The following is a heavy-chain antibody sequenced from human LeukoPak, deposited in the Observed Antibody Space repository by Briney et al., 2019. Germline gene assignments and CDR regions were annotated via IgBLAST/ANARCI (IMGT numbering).Heavy chain of an antibody. Sequence: ASVKVSCKASGYTFTSYAMNWVRQAPGQGLEWMGWISAYNGNTNYAQKLQGRVTMTTDTSTSTAYMELRSLRSDDTAVYYCARVGYGSPDQGQLPFDYWGQGTLVTVSS. CDR3: ARVGYGSPDQGQLPFDY. J-gene: IGHJ4*02. V-gene: IGHV1-18*01. CDR1: GYTFTSYA. D-gene: IGHD5-24*01. CDR2: ISAYNGNT.